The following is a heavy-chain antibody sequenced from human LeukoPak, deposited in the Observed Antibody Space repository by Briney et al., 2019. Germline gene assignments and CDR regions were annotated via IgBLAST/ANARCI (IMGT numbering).Heavy chain of an antibody. J-gene: IGHJ6*03. D-gene: IGHD6-6*01. Sequence: PSETLSLTCTVSGGSISSYYWSWIRQPPGKGLEWIGYIYYSGSTNYNPSLKSRVTISVDTSKNQFSLKLSSVTAADTAVYYCAGVNSSANYYYDKDVWGKGTTVTVSS. CDR3: AGVNSSANYYYDKDV. CDR2: IYYSGST. CDR1: GGSISSYY. V-gene: IGHV4-59*08.